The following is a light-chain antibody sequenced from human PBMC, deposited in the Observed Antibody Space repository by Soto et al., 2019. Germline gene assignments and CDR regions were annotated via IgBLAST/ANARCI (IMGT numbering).Light chain of an antibody. V-gene: IGKV3-11*01. CDR2: DAS. Sequence: EIVMTQSPATLSVSPGERATLSCRSSQSFSGNFAWYQQKPGQAPTLLIYDASNRPTAILARFSGSGSGTDFTLTISRLEPEDFAVYYCQQRSNWPLSFGQGTRLEI. CDR1: QSFSGN. CDR3: QQRSNWPLS. J-gene: IGKJ5*01.